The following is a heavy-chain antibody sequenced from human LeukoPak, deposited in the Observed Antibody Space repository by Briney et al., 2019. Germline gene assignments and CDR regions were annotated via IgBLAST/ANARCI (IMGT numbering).Heavy chain of an antibody. J-gene: IGHJ3*02. Sequence: SQTLSLTCAVSGGSISSGGYSWSWIRQPPGKGLEWIGYIYHSGSTYYNPSLKSRVTISVDRSKNQFSLKLSSVTAADTAVYYCARGSPYYYDSSGEPDAFDIWGQGTMVTVSS. CDR1: GGSISSGGYS. CDR2: IYHSGST. V-gene: IGHV4-30-2*01. CDR3: ARGSPYYYDSSGEPDAFDI. D-gene: IGHD3-22*01.